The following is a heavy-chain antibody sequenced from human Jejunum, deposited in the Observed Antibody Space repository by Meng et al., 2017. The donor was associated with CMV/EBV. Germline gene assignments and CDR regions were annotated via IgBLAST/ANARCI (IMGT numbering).Heavy chain of an antibody. CDR1: GDSITKTYW. Sequence: VSGDSITKTYWWSWVRQSPGKGLEWIGEIFHSGYTNYNPSLESRATISVEKAKNQFSLNLTSVTAADTAIYYCARVPGHNWFDPWGKGILVTVSS. J-gene: IGHJ5*02. CDR3: ARVPGHNWFDP. CDR2: IFHSGYT. V-gene: IGHV4-4*02.